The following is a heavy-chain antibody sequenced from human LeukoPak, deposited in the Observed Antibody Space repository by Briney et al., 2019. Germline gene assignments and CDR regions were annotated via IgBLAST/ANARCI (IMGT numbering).Heavy chain of an antibody. J-gene: IGHJ4*02. CDR2: IIPIFGTA. V-gene: IGHV1-69*13. Sequence: SVKVSCTASGGTFSSYAISWVRQAPGQGLEWMGGIIPIFGTANYAQKFQGRVTITADESTSTAYMELSSLRSEDTAVYYCARAYCGGDCYRGSYYFDYWGQGTLVTVSS. D-gene: IGHD2-21*02. CDR3: ARAYCGGDCYRGSYYFDY. CDR1: GGTFSSYA.